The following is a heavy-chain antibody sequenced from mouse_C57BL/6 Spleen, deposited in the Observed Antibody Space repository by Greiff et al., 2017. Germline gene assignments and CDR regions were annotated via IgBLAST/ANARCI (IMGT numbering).Heavy chain of an antibody. CDR2: INPGSGGT. CDR1: GYAFTNYL. V-gene: IGHV1-54*01. Sequence: QVQLQQSGAELVRPGTSVKVSCKASGYAFTNYLIEWVKQRPGQGLEWIGVINPGSGGTNYNEKFKGKATLTADKSSSTAYMQLSSLTSEDSAVYFCARNDGSEPFDYWGQGTTLTVSS. CDR3: ARNDGSEPFDY. D-gene: IGHD1-1*01. J-gene: IGHJ2*01.